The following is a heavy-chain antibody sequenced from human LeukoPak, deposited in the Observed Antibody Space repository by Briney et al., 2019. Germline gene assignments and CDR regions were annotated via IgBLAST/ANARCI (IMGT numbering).Heavy chain of an antibody. CDR3: ARSGSAATPLFDY. CDR2: IYPADSDT. CDR1: GYSFTSYW. Sequence: GESLKISCKGSGYSFTSYWIGWVRQMPGKGLEWMGIIYPADSDTRYGPSFQGQVTISADKSISTAYLQWSGLKASHTAMYFCARSGSAATPLFDYWGQGTLVTVSS. D-gene: IGHD2-2*01. V-gene: IGHV5-51*01. J-gene: IGHJ4*02.